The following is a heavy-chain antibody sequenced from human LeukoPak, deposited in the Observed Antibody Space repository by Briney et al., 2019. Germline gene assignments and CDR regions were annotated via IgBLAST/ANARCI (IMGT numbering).Heavy chain of an antibody. CDR1: GGSISSYY. CDR3: ARGRSSSWYPGDY. D-gene: IGHD6-13*01. V-gene: IGHV4-59*01. J-gene: IGHJ4*02. Sequence: SETLSLTCTVSGGSISSYYWSWIRQPPGKGLEWIGYIYYSGSTNYNPSLKSRVTISVDTSKNQFSLKLSSVTAADTAVYYCARGRSSSWYPGDYWGKGTLVTVSS. CDR2: IYYSGST.